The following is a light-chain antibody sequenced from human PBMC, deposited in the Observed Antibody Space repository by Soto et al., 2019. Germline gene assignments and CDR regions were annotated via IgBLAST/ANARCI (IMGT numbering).Light chain of an antibody. CDR1: QSVGTN. CDR3: QQYNSYSPLT. CDR2: GAS. V-gene: IGKV3-15*01. J-gene: IGKJ4*01. Sequence: EIVMTQSPATLSVSPGAKATPPFCASQSVGTNLSSYRQKSGQAPSLLIDGASTRATGIPARFSGSGSGTEFTLTIDSLQPDDFATYYCQQYNSYSPLTFGGGTKLDMK.